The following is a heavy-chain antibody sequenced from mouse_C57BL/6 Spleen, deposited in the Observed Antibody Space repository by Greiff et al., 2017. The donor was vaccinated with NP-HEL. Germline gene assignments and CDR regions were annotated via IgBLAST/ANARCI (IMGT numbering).Heavy chain of an antibody. CDR3: ARATVVSHWYFGV. V-gene: IGHV1-72*01. CDR2: IDPNSGGT. D-gene: IGHD1-1*01. J-gene: IGHJ1*03. Sequence: QVQLQQSGADLVKPGASVKLSCTASGYTFTSYWMHWVKQRPGRGLEWIGRIDPNSGGTKYNEKFKSKVTLTVDKPSSTAYMQLSSLTSEDTAVYYCARATVVSHWYFGVRGTGTTVTVSS. CDR1: GYTFTSYW.